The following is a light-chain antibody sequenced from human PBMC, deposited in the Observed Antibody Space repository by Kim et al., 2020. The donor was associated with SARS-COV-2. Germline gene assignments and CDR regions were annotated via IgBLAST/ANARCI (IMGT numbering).Light chain of an antibody. CDR1: QSFSGSY. J-gene: IGKJ2*01. Sequence: LSPGERATLSCRASQSFSGSYLAWYQQKPGQAPRLLIYGASSRATGIPNRFSGSGSGTDFTLTISRLEPEDFAVYYCQQYGSSPYTFGQGTKLEI. V-gene: IGKV3-20*01. CDR3: QQYGSSPYT. CDR2: GAS.